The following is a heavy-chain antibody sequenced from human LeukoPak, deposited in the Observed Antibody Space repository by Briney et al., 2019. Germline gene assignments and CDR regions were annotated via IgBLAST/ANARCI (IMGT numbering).Heavy chain of an antibody. CDR2: LYSDGNT. J-gene: IGHJ4*02. Sequence: QPGGSLRLSCAASGFTVSTNDMTLVRQAPGKGLEWVSVLYSDGNTKYADSVQGRFTISRDNSNNTLYLEMNSLSPDDTAVYYCAKGVYPIPANTLADCVQGSLVTVSS. CDR3: AKGVYPIPANTLAD. CDR1: GFTVSTND. V-gene: IGHV3-53*01. D-gene: IGHD3-16*01.